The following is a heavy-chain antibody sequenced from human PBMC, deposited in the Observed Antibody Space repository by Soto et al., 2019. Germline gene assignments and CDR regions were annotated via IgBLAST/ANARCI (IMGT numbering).Heavy chain of an antibody. V-gene: IGHV4-59*08. CDR3: ARGPYYDLIWNYYYMDV. CDR1: GGSISGHY. Sequence: QVQLQESGPGLVKPSETLSLSCSVSGGSISGHYWSWVRQTPGKGLEWIGYRYYSGGTNYNPSLKCRVTISVDTSKNHFSLRLTSVTAADTAVYYCARGPYYDLIWNYYYMDVWGKGATVTVSS. J-gene: IGHJ6*03. CDR2: RYYSGGT. D-gene: IGHD3-16*01.